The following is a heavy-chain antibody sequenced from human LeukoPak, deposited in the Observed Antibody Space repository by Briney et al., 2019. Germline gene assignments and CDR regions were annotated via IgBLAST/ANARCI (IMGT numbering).Heavy chain of an antibody. Sequence: GESLKISCKGSGYSFTSYWIGWVRQLSGKGLEWMGIIYAGDSETRYSPSFQGQATMSVDKSISTAYLQWSSLKASDTAMYYCARHARSSPFNSWGQGTLVTVSS. CDR1: GYSFTSYW. CDR3: ARHARSSPFNS. J-gene: IGHJ5*02. CDR2: IYAGDSET. V-gene: IGHV5-51*01. D-gene: IGHD3-16*02.